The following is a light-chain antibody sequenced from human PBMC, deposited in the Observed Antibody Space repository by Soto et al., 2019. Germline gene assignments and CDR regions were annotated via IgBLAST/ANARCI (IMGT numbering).Light chain of an antibody. CDR2: GAS. J-gene: IGKJ4*01. Sequence: EIVLTQSPGTLSLSPGERATLSCRASQSVSSSYLAWYQQKPGQAPRLLIYGASSRATGTPDRFSGSGSGTDFTLTISRPEPEDFAVYYCQQYGSSPPLTFGGGTKVDIK. V-gene: IGKV3-20*01. CDR1: QSVSSSY. CDR3: QQYGSSPPLT.